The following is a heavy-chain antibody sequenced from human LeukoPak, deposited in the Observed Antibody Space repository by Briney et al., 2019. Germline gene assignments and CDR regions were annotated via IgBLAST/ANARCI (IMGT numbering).Heavy chain of an antibody. J-gene: IGHJ4*02. D-gene: IGHD3-10*01. CDR3: ASPITMLRGDDFDY. CDR2: INPSGGST. CDR1: GYTFISYY. Sequence: GASVKVSCKASGYTFISYYIHWVRQAPGQGLEWMGIINPSGGSTRYAQKFQGRVTMTRDTSTGTIYMELSSLRSEDTAVYYCASPITMLRGDDFDYWGQGTLVTVSS. V-gene: IGHV1-46*01.